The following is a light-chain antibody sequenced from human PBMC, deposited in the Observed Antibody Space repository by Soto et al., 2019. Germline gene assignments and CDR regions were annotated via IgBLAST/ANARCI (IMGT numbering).Light chain of an antibody. CDR1: ESVHRN. V-gene: IGKV3-15*01. CDR2: YAS. Sequence: EVVMTQSPATLSVSPGERVTLSCRASESVHRNLAWYQQKPGQGPSLLIYYASTRATGVPDRFTGSGSGTEFTLXIXXXXSXXXGXXXXXXXSNWPPTFGPGTKVEIK. J-gene: IGKJ3*01. CDR3: XXXSNWPPT.